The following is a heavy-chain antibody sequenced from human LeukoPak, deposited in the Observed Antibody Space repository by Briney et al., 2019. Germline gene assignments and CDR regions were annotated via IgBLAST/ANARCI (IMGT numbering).Heavy chain of an antibody. CDR1: RFTLTNYW. J-gene: IGHJ4*02. V-gene: IGHV3-7*01. CDR3: ARQRGSGCLDY. CDR2: IKKDGRET. D-gene: IGHD6-19*01. Sequence: GGSLRLSCPASRFTLTNYWMSWVRQAPGKWREWVANIKKDGRETLYMNSVKGRLTISRDNAKNSLSLQMNSLRAEDTAVYYCARQRGSGCLDYWGQGTLVTVSS.